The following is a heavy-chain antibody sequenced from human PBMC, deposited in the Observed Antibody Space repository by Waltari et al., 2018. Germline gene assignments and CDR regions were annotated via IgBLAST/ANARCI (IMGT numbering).Heavy chain of an antibody. V-gene: IGHV4-34*01. Sequence: QVQLQQWGAGLLKPSETLSLTCAVSGGSFSGYYWRWIRPPPGKGLEWIGEINHSGSTNYNPSLKSRVTISVDTSKNQFSLKLSSVTAADTAVYYCARVGRSFPYCTNGVCRPLFDYWGQGTLVTVSS. D-gene: IGHD2-8*01. J-gene: IGHJ4*02. CDR3: ARVGRSFPYCTNGVCRPLFDY. CDR1: GGSFSGYY. CDR2: INHSGST.